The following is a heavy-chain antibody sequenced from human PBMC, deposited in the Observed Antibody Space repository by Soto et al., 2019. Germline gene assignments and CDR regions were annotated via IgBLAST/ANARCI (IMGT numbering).Heavy chain of an antibody. CDR1: GFIFSSYA. Sequence: GGSLRLSCTASGFIFSSYAMSWVRQAPGKGLEWVSAISASGDNAYYEDSVKGRFTISRDRSKSLYLQMKSLRAEDTAIYYCAKFFVAGTRGYFDSWGQGTLVTVSS. CDR2: ISASGDNA. CDR3: AKFFVAGTRGYFDS. J-gene: IGHJ4*02. D-gene: IGHD6-19*01. V-gene: IGHV3-23*01.